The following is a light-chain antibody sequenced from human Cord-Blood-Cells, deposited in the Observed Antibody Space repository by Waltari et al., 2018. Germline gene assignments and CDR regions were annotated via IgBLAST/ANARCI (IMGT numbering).Light chain of an antibody. Sequence: QSALTQPAYVSGSPGQSLTISCTGTSSDVGSYNLVSWYQQHPGKAPKIMIYEGSKRPSGVSNLFSGSKAGNTASLISSGRQAEDEADYYCCSYAGSSTVFGGGTQLTVL. CDR2: EGS. V-gene: IGLV2-23*01. CDR1: SSDVGSYNL. CDR3: CSYAGSSTV. J-gene: IGLJ7*01.